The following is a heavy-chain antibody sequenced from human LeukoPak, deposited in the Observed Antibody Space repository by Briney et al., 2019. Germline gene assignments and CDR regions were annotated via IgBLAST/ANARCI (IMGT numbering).Heavy chain of an antibody. CDR2: INHSGST. J-gene: IGHJ4*02. D-gene: IGHD2-2*01. CDR3: ARGGQRGYCSSTSCSRRYFDY. CDR1: GGSFSGYY. Sequence: KPSETLSLTCAVYGGSFSGYYWSWIRQPPGKGLDWIGEINHSGSTNYNPSLKSRVTISVDTSKSQFSLKLSSVTAADTAVYYCARGGQRGYCSSTSCSRRYFDYWGQGTLVTVSS. V-gene: IGHV4-34*01.